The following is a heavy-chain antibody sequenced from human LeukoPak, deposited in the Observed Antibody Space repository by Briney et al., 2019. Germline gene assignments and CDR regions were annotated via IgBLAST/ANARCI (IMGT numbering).Heavy chain of an antibody. J-gene: IGHJ6*02. D-gene: IGHD5-24*01. CDR1: GGSISSYY. Sequence: PETLSLTCTVSGGSISSYYWSWIRQPPGKGLEWIGYIYYSGSTNYNPSLKSRVTISVDTSKNQFSLKLSSVTAADTAVYYCARGPSRDGYNYLEGYYYGMDVWGQGTTVTVSS. CDR3: ARGPSRDGYNYLEGYYYGMDV. CDR2: IYYSGST. V-gene: IGHV4-59*01.